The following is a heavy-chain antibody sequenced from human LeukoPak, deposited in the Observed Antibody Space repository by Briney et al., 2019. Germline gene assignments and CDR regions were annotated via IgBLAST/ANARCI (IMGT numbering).Heavy chain of an antibody. J-gene: IGHJ5*02. CDR2: ISGSGGST. CDR1: GFTFSSYA. V-gene: IGHV3-23*01. D-gene: IGHD3-22*01. Sequence: GGSLRLSCAASGFTFSSYAMSWVRQAPGKGLEWVSAISGSGGSTYYADSVKGRFTISRDNSKNTLYLQMNSLRAEDTAVYYCAKDRLVGVFTALFDPWGQGTLVTVSS. CDR3: AKDRLVGVFTALFDP.